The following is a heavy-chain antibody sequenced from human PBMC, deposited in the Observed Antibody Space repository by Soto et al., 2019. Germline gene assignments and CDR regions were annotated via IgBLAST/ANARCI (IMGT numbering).Heavy chain of an antibody. CDR1: GFTFSSYG. CDR3: ARVSHVVRRWQLSADY. J-gene: IGHJ4*02. Sequence: GGSLRLSCAASGFTFSSYGMHWVRQAPGKGLEWVAVIWYDGSNKYYAESVKGRFTISRDNSKNTLYLQMNSLRAEDTAVYYCARVSHVVRRWQLSADYCGQATLGTGS. V-gene: IGHV3-33*01. CDR2: IWYDGSNK. D-gene: IGHD6-6*01.